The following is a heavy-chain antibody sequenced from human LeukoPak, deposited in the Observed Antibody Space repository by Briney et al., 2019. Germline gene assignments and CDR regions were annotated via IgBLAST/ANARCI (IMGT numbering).Heavy chain of an antibody. V-gene: IGHV3-74*01. Sequence: GGSLRLSCAASGFTFSSYWMHWVRQAPGKGLVWVSRINSDGSSTSYADSVKGRFTISRDNAKNTLYLQMNSLRAEDTALYYCARRRCSSTSCTEGYYFDYWGQGTLVTVSS. D-gene: IGHD2-2*01. CDR1: GFTFSSYW. CDR2: INSDGSST. CDR3: ARRRCSSTSCTEGYYFDY. J-gene: IGHJ4*02.